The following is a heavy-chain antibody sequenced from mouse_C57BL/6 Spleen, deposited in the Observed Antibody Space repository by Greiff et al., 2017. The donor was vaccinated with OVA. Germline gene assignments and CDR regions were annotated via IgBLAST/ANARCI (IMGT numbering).Heavy chain of an antibody. CDR1: GYTFTSYW. J-gene: IGHJ3*01. CDR3: ARDSSGYLAWFAY. CDR2: IYPGSGST. D-gene: IGHD3-2*02. Sequence: QVQLQQSGAELVKPGASVKMSCKASGYTFTSYWITWVKQRPGQGLEWIGDIYPGSGSTNYNEKFKSKATLTVDTSSSTAYMQLSSLTSEDSAVYYCARDSSGYLAWFAYWGQGTLVTVSA. V-gene: IGHV1-55*01.